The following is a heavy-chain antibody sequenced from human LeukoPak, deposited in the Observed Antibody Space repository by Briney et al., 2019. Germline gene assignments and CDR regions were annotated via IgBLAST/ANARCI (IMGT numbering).Heavy chain of an antibody. D-gene: IGHD3-22*01. CDR2: IYYSGST. Sequence: SQTLSLTCAVSGGSISSGSYYWSWIRQPPGKGLEWIGYIYYSGSTYYNPSLKSRVTISVDTSKNQFSLKLSSVTAADTAVYYCARGYDSIGYFDIWGQGTMVTVSS. J-gene: IGHJ3*02. V-gene: IGHV4-61*01. CDR1: GGSISSGSYY. CDR3: ARGYDSIGYFDI.